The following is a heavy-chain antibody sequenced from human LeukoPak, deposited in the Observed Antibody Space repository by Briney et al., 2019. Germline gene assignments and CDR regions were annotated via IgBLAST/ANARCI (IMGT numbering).Heavy chain of an antibody. CDR1: GGSISSYY. Sequence: PSETLSLTCTVSGGSISSYYWSWIRQPPGKGLEWIGYIHYSGSTNYNPSLKSRVTISVDTSKNQFSLKLSSVTAADTAVYSCARSSAQWELQRGTWFDPWGQGTLVTVSS. V-gene: IGHV4-59*01. CDR2: IHYSGST. CDR3: ARSSAQWELQRGTWFDP. J-gene: IGHJ5*02. D-gene: IGHD1-26*01.